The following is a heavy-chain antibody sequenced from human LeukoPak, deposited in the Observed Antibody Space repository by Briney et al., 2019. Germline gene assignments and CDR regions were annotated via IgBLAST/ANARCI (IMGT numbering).Heavy chain of an antibody. CDR3: ARGVVPAAIGRFDP. V-gene: IGHV1-18*01. D-gene: IGHD2-2*01. CDR2: ISAYNGNT. CDR1: GYTFTSYG. Sequence: ASVKVSCKASGYTFTSYGISWVRQAPGQGLEWMGWISAYNGNTNYAQKFQGRVTITADESTSTAYMELSSLRSEDTAVYYCARGVVPAAIGRFDPWGQGTLVTVSS. J-gene: IGHJ5*02.